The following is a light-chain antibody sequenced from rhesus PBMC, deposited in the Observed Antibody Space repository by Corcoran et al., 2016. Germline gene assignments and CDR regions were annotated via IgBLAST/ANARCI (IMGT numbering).Light chain of an antibody. J-gene: IGKJ2*01. CDR2: GAS. CDR3: LQHTNWPHT. CDR1: QSVITR. Sequence: EIVMTQSPATLSLSPGERATFSCRASQSVITRLAWYQQKPVQAPRLLIYGASTRATGIPGRVSGSGSGTDFTLTISSLKPEDVAFYFFLQHTNWPHTFGQGTKVEIK. V-gene: IGKV3-24*01.